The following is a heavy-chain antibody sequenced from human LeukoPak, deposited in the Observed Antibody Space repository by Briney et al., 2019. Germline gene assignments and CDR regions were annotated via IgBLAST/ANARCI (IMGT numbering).Heavy chain of an antibody. CDR3: ARVGRTGHRGYYYGMDV. CDR2: ITHSGRT. Sequence: PSETLSPTCAVYGGSFSGYYWSWIRQPPGKGLEWIGEITHSGRTNYNPSLKSRVTISVATSKNQFSLKLSSVTAADTAVYYCARVGRTGHRGYYYGMDVWGQGTTATVSS. D-gene: IGHD3/OR15-3a*01. J-gene: IGHJ6*02. V-gene: IGHV4-34*01. CDR1: GGSFSGYY.